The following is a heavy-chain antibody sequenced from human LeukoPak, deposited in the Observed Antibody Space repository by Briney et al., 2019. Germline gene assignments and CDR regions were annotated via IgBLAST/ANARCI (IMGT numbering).Heavy chain of an antibody. CDR2: IYYSGST. Sequence: ASETLSLTCTVSGGSISSGGYYWSWIRQHPGKGLEWIGYIYYSGSTHYNPSLKSRVTISVDTSKNQFSLKLSSVTAADTAVYYCARGPYYYDSSGEPYYFDYWGQGTLVTVSS. D-gene: IGHD3-22*01. CDR1: GGSISSGGYY. J-gene: IGHJ4*02. V-gene: IGHV4-31*03. CDR3: ARGPYYYDSSGEPYYFDY.